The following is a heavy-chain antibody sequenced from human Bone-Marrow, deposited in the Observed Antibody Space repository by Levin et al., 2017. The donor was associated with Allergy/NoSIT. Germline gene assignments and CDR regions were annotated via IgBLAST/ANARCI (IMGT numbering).Heavy chain of an antibody. CDR1: GFTFSSYA. Sequence: GESLKISCAASGFTFSSYAMSWVRQAPGKGLEWVSAISGSGGSTYYADSVKGRFTISRDNSKNTLYLQMNSLRAEDTAVYYCAKDNHIVATRNKAFDYWGQGTLVTVSS. CDR2: ISGSGGST. CDR3: AKDNHIVATRNKAFDY. D-gene: IGHD5-12*01. V-gene: IGHV3-23*01. J-gene: IGHJ4*02.